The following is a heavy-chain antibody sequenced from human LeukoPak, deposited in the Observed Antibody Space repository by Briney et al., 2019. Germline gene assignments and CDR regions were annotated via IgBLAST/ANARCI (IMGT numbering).Heavy chain of an antibody. Sequence: PGRSLGLSCAASGFTFSSYAMSWVRQAPGKGLEWVSGISGSGDNTYYADSVKGRFTISRDNSKNTLYVQVNSLGTEDTAAYYCAKGSYYDSSGSFYFDYWGQGTLVTVSS. D-gene: IGHD3-22*01. CDR2: ISGSGDNT. V-gene: IGHV3-23*01. CDR3: AKGSYYDSSGSFYFDY. J-gene: IGHJ4*02. CDR1: GFTFSSYA.